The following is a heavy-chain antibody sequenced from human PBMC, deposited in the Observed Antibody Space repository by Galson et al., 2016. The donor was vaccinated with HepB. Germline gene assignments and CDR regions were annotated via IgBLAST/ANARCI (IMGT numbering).Heavy chain of an antibody. J-gene: IGHJ4*02. CDR3: ARGGSTVITPPRRWFDY. CDR1: GYSLTSYY. V-gene: IGHV1-46*01. CDR2: INPSGVST. D-gene: IGHD4-23*01. Sequence: SVKVSCKASGYSLTSYYMNWVRQAPGQSLEWMGIINPSGVSTVYAQKFQGRVTMTRDTSTSTFHMELSSLRSEDTAIYYCARGGSTVITPPRRWFDYWGQGILVTVSS.